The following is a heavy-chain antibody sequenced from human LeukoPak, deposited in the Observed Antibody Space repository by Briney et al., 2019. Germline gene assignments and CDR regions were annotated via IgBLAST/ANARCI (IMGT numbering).Heavy chain of an antibody. J-gene: IGHJ4*02. Sequence: SETLSLTCTVSGGSISSYYWSWIRQPAGKGLEWIGRIYTSGSTSYNPSLKSRVTMSVDTSKNQFSLKLSSVTAADTAVYYCARVGYSSGWYDGDYFDYWGQGTLVTVSS. V-gene: IGHV4-4*07. CDR3: ARVGYSSGWYDGDYFDY. D-gene: IGHD6-19*01. CDR1: GGSISSYY. CDR2: IYTSGST.